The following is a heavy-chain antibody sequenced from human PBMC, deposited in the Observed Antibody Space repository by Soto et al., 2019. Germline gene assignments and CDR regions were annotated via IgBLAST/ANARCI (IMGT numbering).Heavy chain of an antibody. J-gene: IGHJ5*02. CDR1: GGSINSGDYS. V-gene: IGHV4-30-2*01. D-gene: IGHD3-22*01. CDR2: IYHTGTT. Sequence: SETLSLTCTVSGGSINSGDYSWTWIRQPPGKGLEWTGYIYHTGTTYYNMSLKSRVTISVDRSKNQFSLKLSSVTAADTAVYYCASGINYYDSSGDSWFDPWGQGTLVTVSS. CDR3: ASGINYYDSSGDSWFDP.